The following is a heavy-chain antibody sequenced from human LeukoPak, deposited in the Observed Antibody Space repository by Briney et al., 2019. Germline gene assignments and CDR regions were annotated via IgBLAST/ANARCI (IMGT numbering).Heavy chain of an antibody. Sequence: PGGSLRLSCAASGFTFSDYAMHWVRQGPGKGLEWVAVISDEGHQKYYGDSVKGRFTISRDNPKNTLYLQMNSLRDDDTAVYYCARVFLERLTSGYFDNWGQGTLVTVSS. J-gene: IGHJ4*02. CDR1: GFTFSDYA. CDR2: ISDEGHQK. D-gene: IGHD3-3*01. CDR3: ARVFLERLTSGYFDN. V-gene: IGHV3-30-3*01.